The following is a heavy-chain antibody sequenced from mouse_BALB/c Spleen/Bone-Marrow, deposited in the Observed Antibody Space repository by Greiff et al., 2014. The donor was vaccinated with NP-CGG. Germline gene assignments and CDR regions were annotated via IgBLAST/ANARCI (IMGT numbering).Heavy chain of an antibody. CDR3: ARYYYGSSYFDY. V-gene: IGHV14-3*02. D-gene: IGHD1-1*01. CDR1: GFNITDTY. CDR2: IDPANGNT. J-gene: IGHJ2*01. Sequence: VQLQQSGAELVKPGASVKLSCTASGFNITDTYMHWVKQRPEQGLEWIGRIDPANGNTKYDPKFQGKATITADTSSNTAYLQLSSLTSEDTAVYYCARYYYGSSYFDYWGQGTTLTVSS.